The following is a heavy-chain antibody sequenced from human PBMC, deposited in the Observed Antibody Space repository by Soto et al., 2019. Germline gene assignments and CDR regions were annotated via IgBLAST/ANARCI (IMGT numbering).Heavy chain of an antibody. V-gene: IGHV6-1*01. J-gene: IGHJ6*02. Sequence: SHTLSLTCAISGDSVSSNSAAWNWTRQSPSRGLEWLGRTYYRSKWYNDYAVSVKSRITINPDTSKNQFSLQLNSVTPEDTAVYYCARDVSPYSSSSLDYGMDVWGQGTTVTVPS. CDR1: GDSVSSNSAA. CDR2: TYYRSKWYN. CDR3: ARDVSPYSSSSLDYGMDV. D-gene: IGHD6-6*01.